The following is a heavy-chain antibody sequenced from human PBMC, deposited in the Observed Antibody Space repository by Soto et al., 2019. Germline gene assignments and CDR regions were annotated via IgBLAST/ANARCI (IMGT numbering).Heavy chain of an antibody. CDR2: ISGHNGNT. CDR3: ARDFEAGGHLLGGFDY. D-gene: IGHD3-10*01. J-gene: IGHJ4*02. Sequence: QVQLVQSGTEVKKPGASVKVSCKASGYTFTRFGINWVRQAPGQGLEWMGWISGHNGNTHSAQNFQGRVTVTTDTSTSTAYMDLRSVRPDDTAFYYCARDFEAGGHLLGGFDYWGQGTLVTVSS. V-gene: IGHV1-18*01. CDR1: GYTFTRFG.